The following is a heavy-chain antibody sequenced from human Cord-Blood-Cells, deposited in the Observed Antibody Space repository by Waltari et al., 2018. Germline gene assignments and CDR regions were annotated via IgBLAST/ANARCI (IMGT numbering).Heavy chain of an antibody. CDR3: ASTGHSSSSTLFN. D-gene: IGHD6-6*01. Sequence: QVQLVQSGAEVKKPGSSVKVPCTASGGTFSSYAISWVRQAPGQGLEWMGGIIPIFGTANYAQKFKGRVTITADESTSTAYMELSSLRSEDTAVYYCASTGHSSSSTLFNWGQGTLVTVSS. CDR1: GGTFSSYA. CDR2: IIPIFGTA. V-gene: IGHV1-69*01. J-gene: IGHJ4*02.